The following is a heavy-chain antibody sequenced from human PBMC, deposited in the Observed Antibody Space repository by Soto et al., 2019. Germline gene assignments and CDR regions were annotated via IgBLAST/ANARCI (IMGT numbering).Heavy chain of an antibody. Sequence: PGGSLRLSCAASGFTFSSYGMHWVRQAPGKGLEWVAVIWYDGSNKYYADSVKGRFTISRDNSKNTLYLQMNSLRAEDTAVYYCARDAIESNYYDSSGYYPHAEYFQHWGQGTLVTVSS. D-gene: IGHD3-22*01. CDR3: ARDAIESNYYDSSGYYPHAEYFQH. CDR2: IWYDGSNK. CDR1: GFTFSSYG. V-gene: IGHV3-33*01. J-gene: IGHJ1*01.